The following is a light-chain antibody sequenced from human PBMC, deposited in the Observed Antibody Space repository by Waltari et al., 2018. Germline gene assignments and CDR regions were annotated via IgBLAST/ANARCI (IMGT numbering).Light chain of an antibody. CDR3: QRYNNWPPLT. Sequence: IVMTQSPVTVSVSPGERFTLSCRASQSVGSDLAWYQQKGGQAPMLLIYGASTMATGIPARFSGSGSGTEFTLTINSLQSEDFAVYYCQRYNNWPPLTFGGGTKVEIK. J-gene: IGKJ4*01. V-gene: IGKV3-15*01. CDR1: QSVGSD. CDR2: GAS.